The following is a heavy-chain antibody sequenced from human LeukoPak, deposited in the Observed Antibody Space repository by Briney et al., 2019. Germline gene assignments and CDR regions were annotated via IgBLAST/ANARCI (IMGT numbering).Heavy chain of an antibody. CDR1: GFTFSSYW. V-gene: IGHV3-7*03. CDR2: IKRDGSEK. CDR3: ASDSGSYGYYYYGMDV. J-gene: IGHJ6*02. Sequence: PGGSLRLSCAASGFTFSSYWMTWVRQAPGKGLEWVANIKRDGSEKHYVDSVKGRFTISRDNAKNSLYLQMNSLRAEDTAVYYCASDSGSYGYYYYGMDVWGQGTTVTVSS. D-gene: IGHD1-26*01.